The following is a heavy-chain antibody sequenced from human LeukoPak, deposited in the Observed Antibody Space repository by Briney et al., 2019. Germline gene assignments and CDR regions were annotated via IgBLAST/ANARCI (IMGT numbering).Heavy chain of an antibody. Sequence: GGSLRLSCAASGFTSSSYDMHWVRQAIGEGLEWVSSISTAGDTYFSGSVKGRFTISRENAKNSLYLQMNSLRVGDTAVYYCARGLPGGLDPWGQGTLVTVSS. V-gene: IGHV3-13*01. CDR1: GFTSSSYD. CDR3: ARGLPGGLDP. J-gene: IGHJ5*02. CDR2: ISTAGDT. D-gene: IGHD2-15*01.